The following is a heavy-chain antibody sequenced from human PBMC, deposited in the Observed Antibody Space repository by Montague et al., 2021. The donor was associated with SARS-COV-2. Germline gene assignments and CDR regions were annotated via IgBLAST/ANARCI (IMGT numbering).Heavy chain of an antibody. CDR2: INHSGYT. Sequence: SETLSLTCAVYGASSSNYYWSWIRQSPGKGLEWVGEINHSGYTDXNPSLSSRLTISLDSSKKQFSLKMTSVTAADTAIYYCASAPRYSFGFWAYWGQGTLVSVSS. CDR1: GASSSNYY. D-gene: IGHD5-12*01. CDR3: ASAPRYSFGFWAY. V-gene: IGHV4-34*01. J-gene: IGHJ4*02.